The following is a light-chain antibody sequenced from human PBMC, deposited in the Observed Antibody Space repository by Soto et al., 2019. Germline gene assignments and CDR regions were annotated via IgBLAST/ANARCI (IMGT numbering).Light chain of an antibody. CDR2: GAS. Sequence: EIVMTQSPANLSVSPGERATLSCRASQSVSSDLAWYQQKPGQAPRLLIYGASTRATGIPARFSGSGSGTDFTLTISSLEPEDFAVYYCQQRSNWPPITFGQGTRLEI. CDR1: QSVSSD. J-gene: IGKJ5*01. CDR3: QQRSNWPPIT. V-gene: IGKV3-11*01.